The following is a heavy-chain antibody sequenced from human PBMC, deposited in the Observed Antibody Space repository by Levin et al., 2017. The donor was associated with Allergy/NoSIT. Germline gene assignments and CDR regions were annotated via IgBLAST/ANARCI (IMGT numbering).Heavy chain of an antibody. V-gene: IGHV1-18*01. CDR2: ISAYTGNT. CDR3: ARDDYDSSGQRAEFSHH. CDR1: GFTFSRFG. J-gene: IGHJ1*01. Sequence: GASVKVSCTASGFTFSRFGFSWVRQAPGQGLEWMGWISAYTGNTNFAQKFQGRVSMTTDTFTNTSYMELRSLTSDDTAVYYCARDDYDSSGQRAEFSHHWGQGTLVTVSS. D-gene: IGHD3-22*01.